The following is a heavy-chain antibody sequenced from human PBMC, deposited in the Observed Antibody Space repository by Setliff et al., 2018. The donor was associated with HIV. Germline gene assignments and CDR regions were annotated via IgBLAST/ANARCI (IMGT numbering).Heavy chain of an antibody. D-gene: IGHD6-19*01. CDR3: AKDGSGWSQH. V-gene: IGHV3-7*01. Sequence: PGGSLRLSCSTSGFNFRDSWMSWLRLAPGKGLEWVANISPDGSERYSVDSVRGRFTVSRDNAKNSLYLQMSSLRAEDMAVYYCAKDGSGWSQHWGQGTRVTAPQ. CDR1: GFNFRDSW. CDR2: ISPDGSER. J-gene: IGHJ1*01.